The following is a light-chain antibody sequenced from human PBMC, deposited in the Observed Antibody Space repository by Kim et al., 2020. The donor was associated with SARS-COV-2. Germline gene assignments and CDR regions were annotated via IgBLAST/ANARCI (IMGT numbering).Light chain of an antibody. V-gene: IGKV1-33*01. J-gene: IGKJ4*02. CDR2: DAS. CDR3: TYYNNLLLLT. Sequence: DIQMTQSPPSLSASIGDRVTITCQASHDINNYLSWYQQRPGQAPKLLIYDASNLETGVPSSFSGSGFGTDFTFTISSLQPEDIATYHFTYYNNLLLLTFGGGTKGEIK. CDR1: HDINNY.